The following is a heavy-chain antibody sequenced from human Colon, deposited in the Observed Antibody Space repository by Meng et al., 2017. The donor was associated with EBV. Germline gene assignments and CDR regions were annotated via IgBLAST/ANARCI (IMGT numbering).Heavy chain of an antibody. J-gene: IGHJ4*02. CDR2: IYHSGST. CDR1: GCSISSSHYY. D-gene: IGHD3-10*01. Sequence: QLQLEVSRPGVVKPSYPLSLRCTVSGCSISSSHYYWGWVRQPPGKGLQWIGTIYHSGSTSYNPSLQSRVTMFVDTSKNQFSLMLTSVTATDTAVYYCARRRGGSGRDCWGQGTLVTVSS. V-gene: IGHV4-39*01. CDR3: ARRRGGSGRDC.